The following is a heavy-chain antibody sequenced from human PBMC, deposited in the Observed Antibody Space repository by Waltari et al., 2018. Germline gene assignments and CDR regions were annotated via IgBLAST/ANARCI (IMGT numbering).Heavy chain of an antibody. CDR3: AKDFTMIVVVTDY. CDR1: GFNLSSHT. J-gene: IGHJ4*02. Sequence: EVQLLESGGGLVQPGRSLRLSCAASGFNLSSHTMSWVRQAPGKGLEWVSAISGSGGSTYYADSVKGRFTISRDNSKNTLYLQMNSLRAEDTAVYYCAKDFTMIVVVTDYWGQGTLVTVSS. CDR2: ISGSGGST. V-gene: IGHV3-23*01. D-gene: IGHD3-22*01.